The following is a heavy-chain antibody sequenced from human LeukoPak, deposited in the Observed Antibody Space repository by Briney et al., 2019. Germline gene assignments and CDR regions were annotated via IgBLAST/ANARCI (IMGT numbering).Heavy chain of an antibody. CDR1: GGSISSYY. J-gene: IGHJ5*02. V-gene: IGHV4-59*01. CDR3: ARGSGGYWFDP. CDR2: IYYSGST. Sequence: SETLSLTCSVSGGSISSYYWSWIRQPPGKGLEWIGYIYYSGSTNYNPSLKSRVTISVDTSKNQFSLKLSSVTAADTAVYYCARGSGGYWFDPWGQGTLVTVSS.